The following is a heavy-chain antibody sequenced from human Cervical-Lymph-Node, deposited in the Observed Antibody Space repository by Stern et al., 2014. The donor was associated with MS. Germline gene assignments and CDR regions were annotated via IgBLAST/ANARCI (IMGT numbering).Heavy chain of an antibody. CDR1: GATFTSYT. Sequence: QVQLVESGAEVKRPGSSVKVSCKASGATFTSYTLSWVRQAPGQGLEWIGRVVPVLQIADYAQEFQDRVAITADTATSTVYLELSSLRPEDTAIYYCAKGIPDIAVAPPTSGFRFDPWGQGTLVTVSS. J-gene: IGHJ5*02. D-gene: IGHD2-15*01. CDR2: VVPVLQIA. V-gene: IGHV1-69*09. CDR3: AKGIPDIAVAPPTSGFRFDP.